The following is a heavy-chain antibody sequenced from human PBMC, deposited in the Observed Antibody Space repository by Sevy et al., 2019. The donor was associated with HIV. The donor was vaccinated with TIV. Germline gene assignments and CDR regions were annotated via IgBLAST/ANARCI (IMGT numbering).Heavy chain of an antibody. V-gene: IGHV1-46*01. Sequence: ASVKVSCKASADTFTNNYMHWVRQAPGQGLEWMGIIDPSAGNASYAQRFQGRVTMTRDTSTSKLNMDLNSLRSEDTAVYYGVRADPAQHFDSWGQGTLVTVSS. CDR1: ADTFTNNY. CDR2: IDPSAGNA. CDR3: VRADPAQHFDS. J-gene: IGHJ4*02.